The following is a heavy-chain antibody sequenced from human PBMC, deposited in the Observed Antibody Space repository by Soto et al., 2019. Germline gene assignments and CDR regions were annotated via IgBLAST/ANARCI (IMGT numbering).Heavy chain of an antibody. Sequence: GESLKISCKGSGYSFTSYWIGCVRQMPGKGLEWMGIIYPGDSDTRYSPSFQGQVTISADKSISTAYLQWSSLKASDTAMYYCARGSPDPSGANNWFDPWGQGTLVTVS. J-gene: IGHJ5*02. CDR2: IYPGDSDT. D-gene: IGHD3-10*01. CDR1: GYSFTSYW. V-gene: IGHV5-51*01. CDR3: ARGSPDPSGANNWFDP.